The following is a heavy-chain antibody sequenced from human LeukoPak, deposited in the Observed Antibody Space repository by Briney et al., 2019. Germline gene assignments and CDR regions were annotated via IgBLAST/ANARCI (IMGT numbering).Heavy chain of an antibody. D-gene: IGHD5-18*01. CDR3: ARGLRYSYGKAYFDY. Sequence: PSETLPLTCAVYGGSFSGYYWSWIRQPPGKGLEWIGEINHSGSTNYNPSLKSRVTISVDTSKNQFSQKLSSVTAADTAVYYCARGLRYSYGKAYFDYWGQGTLVTVSS. CDR1: GGSFSGYY. V-gene: IGHV4-34*01. J-gene: IGHJ4*02. CDR2: INHSGST.